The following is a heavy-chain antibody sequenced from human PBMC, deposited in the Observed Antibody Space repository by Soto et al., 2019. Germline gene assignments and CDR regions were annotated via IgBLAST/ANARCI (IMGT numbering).Heavy chain of an antibody. CDR1: GGSFSGYY. J-gene: IGHJ4*02. CDR2: ISHRGNT. V-gene: IGHV4-34*01. Sequence: QVQLQQWGAGLLKPSETLSLTCSVHGGSFSGYYWSWIRQPPGKGLEWIGEISHRGNTNYNPSLKSRVTISVDTSKNQFSLKLNSVTAADTAVYYCASLRTSGWYFAYWGQGTLVTVSS. D-gene: IGHD6-19*01. CDR3: ASLRTSGWYFAY.